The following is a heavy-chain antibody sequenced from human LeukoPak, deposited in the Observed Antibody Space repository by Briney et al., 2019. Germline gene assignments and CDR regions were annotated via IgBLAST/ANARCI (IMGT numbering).Heavy chain of an antibody. Sequence: GAPVKVSCKASGYTFTGYYMHWVRQAPGQGLEWMGWINPNSGGTNYAQKFQGRVTMTRDTSISTAYMELSRLTSDDTAVYYCARGRGSTSSNFDQWGQGTLVTVS. CDR1: GYTFTGYY. CDR3: ARGRGSTSSNFDQ. CDR2: INPNSGGT. D-gene: IGHD2-2*01. J-gene: IGHJ4*02. V-gene: IGHV1-2*02.